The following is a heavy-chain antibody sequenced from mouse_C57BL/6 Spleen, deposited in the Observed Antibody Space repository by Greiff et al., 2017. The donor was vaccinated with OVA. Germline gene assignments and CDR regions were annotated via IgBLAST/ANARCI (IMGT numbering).Heavy chain of an antibody. Sequence: QVQLKESGAELVRPGTSVKMSCKASGYTFTNYWLGWAKQRPGHGLEWIGDIYPGGGYTNYNEKFKGKATLTADKSSSTAYMQFSSLTSEDSAIYYCAREGAGTWFAYWGQGTLVTVSA. CDR3: AREGAGTWFAY. CDR1: GYTFTNYW. CDR2: IYPGGGYT. D-gene: IGHD4-1*01. V-gene: IGHV1-63*01. J-gene: IGHJ3*01.